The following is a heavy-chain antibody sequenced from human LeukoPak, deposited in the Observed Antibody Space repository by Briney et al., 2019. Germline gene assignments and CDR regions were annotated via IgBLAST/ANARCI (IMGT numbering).Heavy chain of an antibody. Sequence: PSQTLSLTCTVSGGSISSGDYYWSWIRQPPGKGLEWIGYIYYSGSTYYNPSLKSRVTISVDTSKNQFSLKLSSVTAADTAVYYCARDGDWRGVFDYWGQGTLVTVSS. J-gene: IGHJ4*02. V-gene: IGHV4-30-4*08. D-gene: IGHD3/OR15-3a*01. CDR2: IYYSGST. CDR1: GGSISSGDYY. CDR3: ARDGDWRGVFDY.